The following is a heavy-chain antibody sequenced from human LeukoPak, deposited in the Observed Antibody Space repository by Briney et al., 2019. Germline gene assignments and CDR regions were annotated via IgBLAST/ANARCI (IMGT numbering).Heavy chain of an antibody. D-gene: IGHD5-12*01. Sequence: SETLSLTCTVSGGSISSYYWSWIRQPPGKGLEWIGYIYYSGSTNYNPSLKSRVTISVDTSKNQFSLKLSSVTAADTAVYYCASFIALGYSGYDWEYYFDYWGQGTLVTVSS. J-gene: IGHJ4*02. CDR3: ASFIALGYSGYDWEYYFDY. CDR2: IYYSGST. V-gene: IGHV4-59*01. CDR1: GGSISSYY.